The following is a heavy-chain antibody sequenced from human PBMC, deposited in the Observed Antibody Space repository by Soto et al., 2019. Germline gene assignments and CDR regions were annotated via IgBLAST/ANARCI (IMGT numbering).Heavy chain of an antibody. CDR2: ISYDGSNK. J-gene: IGHJ6*02. V-gene: IGHV3-30*18. Sequence: ESGGGVVQPGRSLRLSCAASGFTFSSYGMHWVRQAPGKGLEWVAVISYDGSNKYYADSVKGRFTISRDNSKNTLYLQMNSLRAEDTAVYYCAKERLNIVVVVAATGTYGMDVWGQGTTVTVSS. CDR3: AKERLNIVVVVAATGTYGMDV. CDR1: GFTFSSYG. D-gene: IGHD2-15*01.